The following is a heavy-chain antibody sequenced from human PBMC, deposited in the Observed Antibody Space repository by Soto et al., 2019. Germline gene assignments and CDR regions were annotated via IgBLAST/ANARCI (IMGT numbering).Heavy chain of an antibody. CDR2: IYQSGTT. D-gene: IGHD3-22*01. Sequence: AETLSLTXGVSGGSVRSGSYYWTWIRQPPGKGLEWIGYIYQSGTTNYNASLKSRVTISIDTSKNQFFLKLNSVTAADTAVYYCARDSSGRNDYWGQGTLVTVSS. CDR1: GGSVRSGSYY. CDR3: ARDSSGRNDY. V-gene: IGHV4-61*01. J-gene: IGHJ4*02.